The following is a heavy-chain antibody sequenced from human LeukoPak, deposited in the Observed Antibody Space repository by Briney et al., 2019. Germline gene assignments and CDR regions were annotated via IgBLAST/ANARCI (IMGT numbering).Heavy chain of an antibody. V-gene: IGHV4-59*01. Sequence: SETLSLTCTVSGGSISSYYWSWIRQPPGKGLEWIGYIYYSGSTNYNPSLKSRVTISVDTSKNQFSLKLSSVTAADTAVYYCARDGYYDSSGYYFDYWGQGTLVTVPS. D-gene: IGHD3-22*01. CDR2: IYYSGST. CDR1: GGSISSYY. J-gene: IGHJ4*02. CDR3: ARDGYYDSSGYYFDY.